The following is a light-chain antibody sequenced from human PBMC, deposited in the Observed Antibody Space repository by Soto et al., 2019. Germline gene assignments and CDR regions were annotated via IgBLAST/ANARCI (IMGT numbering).Light chain of an antibody. CDR3: QAWDSSTKGVV. CDR1: KLGDKY. CDR2: QDS. Sequence: SYELTQPPSVSVSPGQTASITCSGDKLGDKYACWYQQKPGQSPVLVIYQDSKRPSGIPERFPGSNSGNTATLTISGTQAMDEADYYCQAWDSSTKGVVFGGGTKLTVL. J-gene: IGLJ2*01. V-gene: IGLV3-1*01.